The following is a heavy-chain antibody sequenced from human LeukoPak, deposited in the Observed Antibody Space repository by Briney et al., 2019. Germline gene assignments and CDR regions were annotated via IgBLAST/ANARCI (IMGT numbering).Heavy chain of an antibody. V-gene: IGHV3-48*02. D-gene: IGHD5-18*01. CDR1: GFTFSTHP. J-gene: IGHJ3*02. CDR3: ARAGNEYTYGYTAFDI. Sequence: GGSLRLSCTASGFTFSTHPMSWVRQAPGKGLEWVSHISNSGASIYYADSLRGRFTISRDNAKNSLYLQINSLRDEDTAVYYCARAGNEYTYGYTAFDIWGQGTMVFISS. CDR2: ISNSGASI.